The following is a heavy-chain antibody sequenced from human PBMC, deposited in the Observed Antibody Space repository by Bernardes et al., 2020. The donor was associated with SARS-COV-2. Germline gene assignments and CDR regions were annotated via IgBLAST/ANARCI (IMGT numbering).Heavy chain of an antibody. J-gene: IGHJ5*02. CDR3: ATLFVTWNDPFVRWFDP. V-gene: IGHV1-24*01. Sequence: ASVKVACKVSGYTLTELSMHWVRQAPGKGLEWMGGFDPDDGETIYAQKFQGRVTMTEDTSTDTAYMELSSLRSEDTAVYYCATLFVTWNDPFVRWFDPWGQGTLVTVSS. D-gene: IGHD1-1*01. CDR2: FDPDDGET. CDR1: GYTLTELS.